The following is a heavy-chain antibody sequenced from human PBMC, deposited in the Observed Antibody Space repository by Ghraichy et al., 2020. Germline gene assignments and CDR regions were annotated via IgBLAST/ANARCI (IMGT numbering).Heavy chain of an antibody. D-gene: IGHD3-3*01. CDR1: GFTFDDYA. J-gene: IGHJ4*02. V-gene: IGHV3-9*01. CDR2: ISWNGGRI. CDR3: VKDMSAYWSKFDF. Sequence: GGSLRLSCSASGFTFDDYAIHWVRQFPGKGLEWVSGISWNGGRIGYADSVRGRFSLSRDNAKNSLYLQMDSLRLEDTAFYYCVKDMSAYWSKFDFWGQGSLVTVSS.